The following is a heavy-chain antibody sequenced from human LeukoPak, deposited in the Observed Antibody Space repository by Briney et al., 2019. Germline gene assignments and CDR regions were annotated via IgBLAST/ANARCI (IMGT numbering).Heavy chain of an antibody. CDR3: AREGRDSTSWFDP. J-gene: IGHJ5*02. D-gene: IGHD6-13*01. CDR1: GYTFTGYY. V-gene: IGHV1-2*02. CDR2: INPNSGGT. Sequence: ASVKVSCKASGYTFTGYYMHWVRQAPGQGLEWMGWINPNSGGTNYAQKFQGRVTMTRDTSISTAFMELSSLRSDDTAVYYCAREGRDSTSWFDPWGQGTLVIVSS.